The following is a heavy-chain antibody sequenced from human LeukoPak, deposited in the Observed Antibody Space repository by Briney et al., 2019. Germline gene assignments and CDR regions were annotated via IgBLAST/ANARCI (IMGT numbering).Heavy chain of an antibody. J-gene: IGHJ2*01. CDR2: IIPIFGTA. CDR1: GGTFSSYA. V-gene: IGHV1-69*05. D-gene: IGHD6-19*01. CDR3: ARGVVDSSGWTVLDGYFDL. Sequence: GASVKLSCKASGGTFSSYANSWMRHAPGQGLERMGGIIPIFGTANNAQKFQGRGPITTDESTSTDYMVLSSLRSEDTAVYYCARGVVDSSGWTVLDGYFDLWGRGTLVTVSS.